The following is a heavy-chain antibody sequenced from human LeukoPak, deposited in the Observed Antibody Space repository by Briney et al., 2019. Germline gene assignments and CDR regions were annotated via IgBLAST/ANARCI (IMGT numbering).Heavy chain of an antibody. CDR2: IYYSGST. CDR1: GGSISSGGYY. D-gene: IGHD2-2*01. J-gene: IGHJ4*02. Sequence: PSETLSLTCTVSGGSISSGGYYWSWIRQHPGKGLEWIGYIYYSGSTYYNPSLKSRVTISVDTSKNQFSLKLSSVTAEDTAVYYCARYCTSTSCYARGGFDYWGQGTLVTVSS. CDR3: ARYCTSTSCYARGGFDY. V-gene: IGHV4-31*03.